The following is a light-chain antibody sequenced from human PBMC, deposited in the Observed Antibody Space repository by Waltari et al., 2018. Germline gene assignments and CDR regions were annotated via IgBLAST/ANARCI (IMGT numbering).Light chain of an antibody. J-gene: IGLJ1*01. V-gene: IGLV2-14*01. CDR3: TSYTSSITYV. CDR1: SSDVGGSNY. CDR2: EVN. Sequence: QSALTQPASVSGSPGQSITISCTGTSSDVGGSNYFPCDQQNPGKAPKIMIYEVNNRPSGISDRFSGSKSCNTASLTISGLQAEDEADYYCTSYTSSITYVFGTGTKVTVL.